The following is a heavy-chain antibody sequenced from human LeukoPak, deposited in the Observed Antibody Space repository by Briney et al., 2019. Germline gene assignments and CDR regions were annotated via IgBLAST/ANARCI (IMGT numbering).Heavy chain of an antibody. CDR1: GSTFSSYW. J-gene: IGHJ3*02. CDR3: ARDFDAFDI. V-gene: IGHV3-7*01. CDR2: IKHDESER. Sequence: GGSLRLSCAASGSTFSSYWMSWVRRAPGKGLEWVANIKHDESERYYVDSVKGRFTISRDNAKNSLYLQMNSLRAEDTAVYYCARDFDAFDIWGQGTMVTVSS.